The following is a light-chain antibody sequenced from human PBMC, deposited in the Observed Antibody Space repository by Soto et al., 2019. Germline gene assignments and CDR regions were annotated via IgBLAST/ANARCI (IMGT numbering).Light chain of an antibody. J-gene: IGLJ2*01. CDR1: SGHSSYA. CDR2: LNSDVSH. Sequence: QLVLTQSPSASASLGASVKLTCTLSSGHSSYAIAWHQQQPEKGPRYLMKLNSDVSHRKGDGIPDRFSGSSSGAEHYLTISSLQSEDEADYYCQTWGTGIGVFGGGTKLTVL. V-gene: IGLV4-69*01. CDR3: QTWGTGIGV.